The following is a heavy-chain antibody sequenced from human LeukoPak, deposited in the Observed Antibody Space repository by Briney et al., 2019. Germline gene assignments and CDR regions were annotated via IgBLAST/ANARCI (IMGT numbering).Heavy chain of an antibody. J-gene: IGHJ4*02. D-gene: IGHD6-13*01. CDR1: GGSISTGSYY. V-gene: IGHV4-61*02. CDR3: ARVARSMSSSSEDS. Sequence: SETLSLXCTVSGGSISTGSYYWNWSRQPAGKGPEWIGRIYTSGSTNYNPSLKSRVTLSVDTSKNQFSLKLNSVTAADTAVYYCARVARSMSSSSEDSWGQGTLVTVSS. CDR2: IYTSGST.